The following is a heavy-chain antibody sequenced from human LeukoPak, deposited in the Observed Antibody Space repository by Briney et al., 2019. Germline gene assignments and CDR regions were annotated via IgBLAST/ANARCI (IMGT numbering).Heavy chain of an antibody. J-gene: IGHJ4*02. CDR2: ISGSGGRT. Sequence: GGSLRLSCAASGFTFSSYAMTWVRQAPGKGLEWISAISGSGGRTYYVDSVKGRFTISRDNSKNTLYLQMNSLRVEDTAAYYCAKLPVAGLYFDYWGQGTLVSVSS. D-gene: IGHD6-19*01. V-gene: IGHV3-23*01. CDR1: GFTFSSYA. CDR3: AKLPVAGLYFDY.